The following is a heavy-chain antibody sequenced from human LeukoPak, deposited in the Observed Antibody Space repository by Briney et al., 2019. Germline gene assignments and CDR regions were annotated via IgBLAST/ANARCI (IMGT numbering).Heavy chain of an antibody. CDR1: GFTFSSYA. Sequence: GGSLRLSCAASGFTFSSYAMSWVRQAPGKWLEWVSAISGSGGSTYYADSVKGRFTISRDNSKNTLYLQMNSLRAEDTAVYYCARDLVGATITSYYYYYGMDVWGQGTTVTVSS. CDR3: ARDLVGATITSYYYYYGMDV. D-gene: IGHD1-26*01. V-gene: IGHV3-23*01. CDR2: ISGSGGST. J-gene: IGHJ6*02.